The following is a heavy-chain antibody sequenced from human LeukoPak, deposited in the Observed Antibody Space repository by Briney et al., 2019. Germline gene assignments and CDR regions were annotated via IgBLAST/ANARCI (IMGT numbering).Heavy chain of an antibody. V-gene: IGHV4-34*01. Sequence: SETLSLTCAVYGGSFSGYYWSGIRQPPGKGLEWIGSIYHSGSTYYNPSLKSRVTISVDTSKNQFSLKLSSVTAADTAVYYCAREAYSSSWYLHNWFDPWGQGTLVTVSS. CDR1: GGSFSGYY. J-gene: IGHJ5*02. CDR2: IYHSGST. CDR3: AREAYSSSWYLHNWFDP. D-gene: IGHD6-13*01.